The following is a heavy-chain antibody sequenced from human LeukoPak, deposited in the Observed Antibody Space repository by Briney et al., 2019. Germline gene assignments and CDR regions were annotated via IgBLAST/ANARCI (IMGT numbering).Heavy chain of an antibody. CDR2: IYFSGST. Sequence: SETLSLTCTVSGGSISSYYWSWIRQPPGKGLEWIGYIYFSGSTNYNPSLKSRVTISVDTSKNQFSLKLSSVTAADTAVYYCASSIAAAGMTLDFDYWGQGTLVTVSS. CDR3: ASSIAAAGMTLDFDY. V-gene: IGHV4-59*01. J-gene: IGHJ4*02. CDR1: GGSISSYY. D-gene: IGHD6-13*01.